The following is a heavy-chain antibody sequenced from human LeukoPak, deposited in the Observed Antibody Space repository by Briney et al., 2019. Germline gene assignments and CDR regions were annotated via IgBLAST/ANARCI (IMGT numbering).Heavy chain of an antibody. V-gene: IGHV5-51*01. CDR1: GDNFFNYW. CDR2: IYPCDSDT. D-gene: IGHD2-21*02. J-gene: IGHJ4*02. Sequence: GESLKISCKGFGDNFFNYWFGWGRQKPGRGLELMGIIYPCDSDTIYNPSFQGHVTPSADKSITTAYLQWSSLNASDNATYYCVRPVCGNGTCYSYYDHGGQGTMVTVSS. CDR3: VRPVCGNGTCYSYYDH.